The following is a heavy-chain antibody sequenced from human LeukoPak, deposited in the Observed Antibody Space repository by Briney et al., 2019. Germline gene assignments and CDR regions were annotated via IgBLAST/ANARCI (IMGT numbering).Heavy chain of an antibody. CDR3: ARDRSTIFGVVTYY. CDR2: ISSSGSTI. CDR1: GFTFSSYS. V-gene: IGHV3-48*04. J-gene: IGHJ4*02. D-gene: IGHD3-3*01. Sequence: PGGSLRLSCAASGFTFSSYSMTWVRQAPGKGLEWVSYISSSGSTIYYADSVKGRFTISRDNAKNSLYLQMNSLRAEDTAVYYCARDRSTIFGVVTYYWGQGTLVTVSS.